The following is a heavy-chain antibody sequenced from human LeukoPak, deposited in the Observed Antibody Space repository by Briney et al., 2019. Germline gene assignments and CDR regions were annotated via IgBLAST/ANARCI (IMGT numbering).Heavy chain of an antibody. V-gene: IGHV3-30*02. J-gene: IGHJ4*02. CDR2: IWSDGSNK. CDR1: GFTFSSYG. D-gene: IGHD3-3*01. CDR3: ANKAGVDPSY. Sequence: QTGGSLRLSCAASGFTFSSYGMHWVRQAPGKGLEWVAIIWSDGSNKYYADSVKGRFTISRDNSKNTLYLQMNSLRDEDTAVYYCANKAGVDPSYWGQGTLVTVSS.